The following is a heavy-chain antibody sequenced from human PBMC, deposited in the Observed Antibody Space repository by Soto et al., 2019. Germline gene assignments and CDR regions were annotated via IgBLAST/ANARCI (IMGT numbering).Heavy chain of an antibody. CDR3: ARDLYCGGDCSHGFDY. CDR1: GGTFSSYA. Sequence: QVQLVQSGAEVKKPGSSVKVSCKASGGTFSSYAISWVRQAPGQGLEWMGGIIPIFGTANYAQKFQGRVTITANESTSTAYMELSSLRSEDTAVYYCARDLYCGGDCSHGFDYWGQGTLVTVSS. D-gene: IGHD2-21*02. CDR2: IIPIFGTA. V-gene: IGHV1-69*01. J-gene: IGHJ4*02.